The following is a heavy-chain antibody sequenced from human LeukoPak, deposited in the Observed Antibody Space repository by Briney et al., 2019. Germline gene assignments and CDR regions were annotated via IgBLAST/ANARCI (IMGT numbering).Heavy chain of an antibody. CDR3: ATGQTGTGEFYFDY. J-gene: IGHJ4*02. D-gene: IGHD3-9*01. CDR1: GYTLTELS. Sequence: ASVKVSCKVSGYTLTELSMHWVRQAPGKGLEWMGGFDPEDGETIYAQKFQGRVTMTEDTSTGTAYMELSSLRSEDTAVYYCATGQTGTGEFYFDYWGQGTLVTVSS. V-gene: IGHV1-24*01. CDR2: FDPEDGET.